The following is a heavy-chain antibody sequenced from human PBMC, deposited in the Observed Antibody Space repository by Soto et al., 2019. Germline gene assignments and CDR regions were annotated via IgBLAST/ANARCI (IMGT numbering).Heavy chain of an antibody. Sequence: LRLSCAACGFTFSDYDISWIRQSPWKGLEWIGYISDSGITFYNPSLRSRLTIALDTSKNHFSLKLNSVTAADTAVYYCAKYQQPEFDPSGQGSPVTVCS. V-gene: IGHV4-30-4*08. CDR3: AKYQQPEFDP. CDR2: ISDSGIT. J-gene: IGHJ5*02. D-gene: IGHD2-2*01. CDR1: GFTFSDYD.